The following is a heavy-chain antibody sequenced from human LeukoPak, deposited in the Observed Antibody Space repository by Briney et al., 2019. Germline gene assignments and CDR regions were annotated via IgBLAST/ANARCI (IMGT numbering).Heavy chain of an antibody. D-gene: IGHD2-2*01. Sequence: GASVKVSCKASGYTFTSYYMHWVRQAPGQGLEWMGIINPSGGSTSYAQKFQGRVAMTRDMSTSTVYMELSSLRSEDTAVYYCARDLGSSRNYYYYYMDVWGKGTTVTVSS. CDR3: ARDLGSSRNYYYYYMDV. J-gene: IGHJ6*03. V-gene: IGHV1-46*01. CDR2: INPSGGST. CDR1: GYTFTSYY.